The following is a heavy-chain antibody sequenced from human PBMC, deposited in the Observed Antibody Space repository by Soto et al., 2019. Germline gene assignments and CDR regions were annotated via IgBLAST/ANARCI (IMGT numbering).Heavy chain of an antibody. CDR1: GGTFSSCA. J-gene: IGHJ4*02. CDR3: ARGGTVAGIFDY. CDR2: IIPIFGTA. Sequence: PVKVSCKASGGTFSSCAISWVRQAPGQGLEWMGGIIPIFGTANYAQKFQGRVTITADESTSTAYMELSSLRSEDTAVYYCARGGTVAGIFDYWGQGTLVTVPQ. V-gene: IGHV1-69*01. D-gene: IGHD6-19*01.